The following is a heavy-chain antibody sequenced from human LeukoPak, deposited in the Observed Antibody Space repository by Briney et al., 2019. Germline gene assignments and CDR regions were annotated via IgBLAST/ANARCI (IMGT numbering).Heavy chain of an antibody. CDR3: ARVRGQQLGVIDY. Sequence: ASVKVSCKASGYIFTAYYLHWVRQTPGQGLEWMGYIHPYRGVTNYAHKFHGRVTLTRDTSINTAYMELSSLRSDDTAVYYCARVRGQQLGVIDYWGQGTPVTVSS. CDR1: GYIFTAYY. J-gene: IGHJ4*02. CDR2: IHPYRGVT. D-gene: IGHD3-10*01. V-gene: IGHV1-2*07.